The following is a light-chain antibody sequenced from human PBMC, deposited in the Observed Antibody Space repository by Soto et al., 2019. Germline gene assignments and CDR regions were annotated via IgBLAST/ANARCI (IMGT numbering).Light chain of an antibody. CDR3: AAWDGRLNNVL. Sequence: QSVLTQPPSASGTPGQRVTISCSGSGSSIGTNTVNWYRQLPGTAPKLLIYGDNQRPSGVPDRFSGSKSGTSASLAISGLQSEDEADYYCAAWDGRLNNVLFGGGTKHTVL. CDR2: GDN. CDR1: GSSIGTNT. V-gene: IGLV1-44*01. J-gene: IGLJ2*01.